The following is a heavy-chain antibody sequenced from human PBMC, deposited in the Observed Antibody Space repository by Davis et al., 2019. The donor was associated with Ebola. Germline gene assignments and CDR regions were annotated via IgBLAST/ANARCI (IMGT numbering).Heavy chain of an antibody. D-gene: IGHD4-17*01. CDR2: ISGVGGDP. V-gene: IGHV3-23*01. J-gene: IGHJ6*04. CDR1: GFTFSNSW. Sequence: GESLKISCAASGFTFSNSWMGWVRQAPGKGLEWVSRISGVGGDPFYADSVKGRFTISRDNSRNTLNLQMNSLRAEDTAFYYCAKVKSPKVTFLWGMDVWGKGTTVTVSS. CDR3: AKVKSPKVTFLWGMDV.